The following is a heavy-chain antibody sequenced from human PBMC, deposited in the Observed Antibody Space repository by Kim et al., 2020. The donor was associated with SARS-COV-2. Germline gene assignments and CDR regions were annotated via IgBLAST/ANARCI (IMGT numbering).Heavy chain of an antibody. CDR3: ARDTVIAARPARSHYYYGMDV. V-gene: IGHV1-18*01. J-gene: IGHJ6*02. CDR1: GYTFTSYG. CDR2: ISAYNGNT. D-gene: IGHD6-6*01. Sequence: ASVKVSCKASGYTFTSYGISWVRQAPGQGLEWMGWISAYNGNTNYAQKLQGRVTMTTDTSTSTAYMELRSLRSDDTAVYYCARDTVIAARPARSHYYYGMDVWGQGTTVTVSS.